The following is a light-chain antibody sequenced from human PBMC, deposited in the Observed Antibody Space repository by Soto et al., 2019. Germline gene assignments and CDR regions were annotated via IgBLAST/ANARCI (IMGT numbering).Light chain of an antibody. CDR2: GAS. Sequence: DIEMTQSTSAMSASVGDRVTITCRASQGISNYLAWFQQKPGKVPKRLIYGASSLQSGVPSRFSGTGSGTEFTLTISSLQPEDFATYYCLQHNSYPPPFGQGTRLAIK. J-gene: IGKJ5*01. V-gene: IGKV1-17*03. CDR1: QGISNY. CDR3: LQHNSYPPP.